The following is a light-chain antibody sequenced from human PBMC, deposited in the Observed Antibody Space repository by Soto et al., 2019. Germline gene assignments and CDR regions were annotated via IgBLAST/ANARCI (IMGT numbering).Light chain of an antibody. CDR1: SSNIGAGYD. CDR3: QSYDSSLSVYVV. V-gene: IGLV1-40*01. CDR2: GNS. J-gene: IGLJ2*01. Sequence: QSVLTQPPSVSGAPGQRVTISCTGSSSNIGAGYDVHWYQQLPGTAPKLLIYGNSNRPSGVPDRFSGSKSGTSASLAITGLQAEAEADYYCQSYDSSLSVYVVFGGGTKVTVL.